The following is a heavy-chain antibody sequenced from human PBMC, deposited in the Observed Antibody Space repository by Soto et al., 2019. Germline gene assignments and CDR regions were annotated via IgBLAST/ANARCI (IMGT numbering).Heavy chain of an antibody. V-gene: IGHV5-51*01. Sequence: GESLKISCKGSGYSFISYWIGWVRQMPGKGLEWMGIIYPGDSDTRYSPSFQGQVTISADKSISTAYLQWSSLKASDTAMYYCARRVYDSSGYYYGPDAFDIWGQGTMVTVSS. CDR2: IYPGDSDT. J-gene: IGHJ3*02. CDR1: GYSFISYW. D-gene: IGHD3-22*01. CDR3: ARRVYDSSGYYYGPDAFDI.